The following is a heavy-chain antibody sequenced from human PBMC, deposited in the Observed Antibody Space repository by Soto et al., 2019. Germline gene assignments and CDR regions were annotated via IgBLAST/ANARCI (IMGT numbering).Heavy chain of an antibody. CDR2: IYTGGGT. CDR3: MRDGSGH. V-gene: IGHV3-66*01. Sequence: EVQLVESGGGLVQPGGSLRLSCAASGLTVSTNPMSWVRQAPGKGLEWVSVIYTGGGTHYAYSVKGRFTISRDNSQNTVNLQMNSLRPEGTAVYYCMRDGSGHWGQGTLVTVSS. CDR1: GLTVSTNP. J-gene: IGHJ4*02.